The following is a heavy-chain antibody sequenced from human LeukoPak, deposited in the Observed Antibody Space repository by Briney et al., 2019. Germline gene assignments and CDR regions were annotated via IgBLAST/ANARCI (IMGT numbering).Heavy chain of an antibody. CDR2: MNPNSGNT. V-gene: IGHV1-8*03. CDR3: ARAVVPAAIRSYYYYYYMDV. D-gene: IGHD2-2*02. J-gene: IGHJ6*03. CDR1: GYTLTELS. Sequence: ASVKVSCKVSGYTLTELSMHWVRQATGQGLEWMGWMNPNSGNTGYAQKFQGRVTITRNTSISTAYMELSSLRSEDTAVYYCARAVVPAAIRSYYYYYYMDVWGKGTTVTVSS.